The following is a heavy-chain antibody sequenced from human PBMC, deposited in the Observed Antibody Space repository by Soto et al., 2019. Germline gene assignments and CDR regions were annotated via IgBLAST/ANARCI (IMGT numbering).Heavy chain of an antibody. J-gene: IGHJ6*02. CDR1: GFTFSSYA. CDR2: ISGSGGST. D-gene: IGHD3-10*01. V-gene: IGHV3-23*01. Sequence: PGGSLRLSCAASGFTFSSYAMSWVRQAPGKGLEWVSAISGSGGSTYYADSVKGRFTISRDNSKNTLYLQMNSLRAEDTAVYYCAKEEVEFVLMNMRPTRAIDICGQGTTVTVS. CDR3: AKEEVEFVLMNMRPTRAIDI.